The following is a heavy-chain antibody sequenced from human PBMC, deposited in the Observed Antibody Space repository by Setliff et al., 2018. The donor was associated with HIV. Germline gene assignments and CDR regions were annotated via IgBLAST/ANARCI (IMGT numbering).Heavy chain of an antibody. CDR1: GFTFSSYS. CDR3: ARVASSVRGGYYYYYYMDV. CDR2: ISSSSSYI. Sequence: PGGSLRLSCAASGFTFSSYSMNWVRQAPGKGLEWVSYISSSSSYIYYADSVKGRFTISRDNAKNSLYLQMNSLRAEDTAVYYCARVASSVRGGYYYYYYMDVWGKGTTVTVSS. J-gene: IGHJ6*03. V-gene: IGHV3-21*01. D-gene: IGHD6-6*01.